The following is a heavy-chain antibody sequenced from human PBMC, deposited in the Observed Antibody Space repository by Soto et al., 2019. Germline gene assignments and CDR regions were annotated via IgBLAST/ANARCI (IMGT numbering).Heavy chain of an antibody. CDR1: VFNFIGYT. V-gene: IGHV3-21*06. D-gene: IGHD1-26*01. CDR3: AREGWELYFDS. J-gene: IGHJ4*02. Sequence: GWSLRLSCESSVFNFIGYTMVWVRQGPGKGLEWLSSISSSSSFIYYADSMKGRLTVSRDNAKNSSYFELTKLRGEDTAVYYCAREGWELYFDSWGQGTLVTVSS. CDR2: ISSSSSFI.